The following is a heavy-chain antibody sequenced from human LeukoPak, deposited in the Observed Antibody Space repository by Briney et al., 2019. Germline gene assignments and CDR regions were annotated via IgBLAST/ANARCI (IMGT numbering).Heavy chain of an antibody. CDR1: GFTFSSYA. D-gene: IGHD6-19*01. CDR2: ISGSGGST. CDR3: AKDQVAGTWSFDY. J-gene: IGHJ4*02. Sequence: GGSPRLSCAASGFTFSSYAMSWVRQAPGKGLEWVSAISGSGGSTYYADSVKGRFTISRDNSKNTLYLQMNSLRAEDTAVYYCAKDQVAGTWSFDYWGQGTLVTVSS. V-gene: IGHV3-23*01.